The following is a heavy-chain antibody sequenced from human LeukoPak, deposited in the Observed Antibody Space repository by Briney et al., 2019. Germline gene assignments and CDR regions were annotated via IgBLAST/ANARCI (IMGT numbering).Heavy chain of an antibody. CDR3: ARQSDPGYYGSGSYYLLPPDY. J-gene: IGHJ4*02. CDR2: IYPGDSDT. CDR1: GYSFTSYW. Sequence: GESLKISCKGSGYSFTSYWIGWVRQMPGKGLEWMGIIYPGDSDTRYSPSFQGQVTISADKSISTAYLQWSSLKASDTAMYYCARQSDPGYYGSGSYYLLPPDYWGQGTLVTVSS. V-gene: IGHV5-51*01. D-gene: IGHD3-10*01.